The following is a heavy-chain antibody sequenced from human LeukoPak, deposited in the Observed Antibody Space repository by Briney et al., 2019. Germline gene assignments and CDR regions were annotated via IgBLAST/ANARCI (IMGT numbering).Heavy chain of an antibody. CDR2: INHSGST. V-gene: IGHV4-34*01. Sequence: PSETLSLTCAVCGGSFSGYYWSWIRQPPGKGLEWIGEINHSGSTNYNPSLKSRVTISVDTSKNQFSLKLSSVTAADTAVYYCARVRVGATKWGSDYWGQGTLVTVSS. CDR1: GGSFSGYY. D-gene: IGHD1-26*01. J-gene: IGHJ4*02. CDR3: ARVRVGATKWGSDY.